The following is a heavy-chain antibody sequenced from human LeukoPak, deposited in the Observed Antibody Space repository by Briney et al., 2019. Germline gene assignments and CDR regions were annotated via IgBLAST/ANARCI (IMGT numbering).Heavy chain of an antibody. J-gene: IGHJ3*02. CDR3: ARGSSRPPRGYAFDI. CDR2: MNPNSGNT. D-gene: IGHD6-6*01. Sequence: ASVKVSCKASGYTFTSFDINWVRQATGQGLEWMGWMNPNSGNTGYAQKFQGRVTITRNTSISTAYMELSSLRSEDTAVYYCARGSSRPPRGYAFDIWGQGAMVTVSS. CDR1: GYTFTSFD. V-gene: IGHV1-8*03.